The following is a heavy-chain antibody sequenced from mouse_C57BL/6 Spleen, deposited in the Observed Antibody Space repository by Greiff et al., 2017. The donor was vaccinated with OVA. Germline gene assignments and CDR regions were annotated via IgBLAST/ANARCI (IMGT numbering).Heavy chain of an antibody. D-gene: IGHD4-1*01. V-gene: IGHV14-2*01. CDR2: IDPEDGET. J-gene: IGHJ2*01. Sequence: EVKLQESGAELVKPGASVKLSCTASGFNITDYYMHWVKQRTEQGLEWIGRIDPEDGETKYAPKFQGKATITADTSSNTAYLQLSSLTSEDAAVYYCAMGREKDFDYWGQGTTLTVSS. CDR1: GFNITDYY. CDR3: AMGREKDFDY.